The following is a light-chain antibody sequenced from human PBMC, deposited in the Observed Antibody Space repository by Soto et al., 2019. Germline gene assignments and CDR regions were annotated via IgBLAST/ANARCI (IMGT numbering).Light chain of an antibody. CDR3: QQSYITPWT. CDR1: QTISSY. J-gene: IGKJ1*01. Sequence: DIQMTQSPSSLSAAVGDRVTITCRASQTISSYLNWYQQKPGKAPKLLIFAASTLQSGVPSGFSGSGSGTDFTLTISSLQPEDFATYYCQQSYITPWTFGQGTKVDIK. CDR2: AAS. V-gene: IGKV1-39*01.